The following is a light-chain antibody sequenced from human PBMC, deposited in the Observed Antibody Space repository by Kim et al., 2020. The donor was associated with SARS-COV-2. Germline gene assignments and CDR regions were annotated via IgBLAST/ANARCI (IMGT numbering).Light chain of an antibody. V-gene: IGKV3-20*01. CDR2: DAS. J-gene: IGKJ2*01. CDR1: QSVDSSS. Sequence: SPGERATLSCRASQSVDSSSLAWYQQKPGQAPRLLIYDASNRITGIPDRFSGSGFGTHFTLTISRLEPEDFAVYYCHQYGSPPPYTFGQGTKLEI. CDR3: HQYGSPPPYT.